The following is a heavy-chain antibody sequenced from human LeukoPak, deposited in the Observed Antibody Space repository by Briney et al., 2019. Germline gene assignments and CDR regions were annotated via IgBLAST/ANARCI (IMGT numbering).Heavy chain of an antibody. CDR2: ISNDGSNK. CDR1: GFTFSSYA. CDR3: ARDWAPRGYSYGLPMDY. Sequence: TGGSLRLSCAASGFTFSSYAMHWVRQAPGKGLEWVAVISNDGSNKYYADSVKGRFTISRDNSKNTLYLQMNSLRAEDTAVYYCARDWAPRGYSYGLPMDYWGQGTLVTVSS. V-gene: IGHV3-30-3*01. J-gene: IGHJ4*02. D-gene: IGHD5-18*01.